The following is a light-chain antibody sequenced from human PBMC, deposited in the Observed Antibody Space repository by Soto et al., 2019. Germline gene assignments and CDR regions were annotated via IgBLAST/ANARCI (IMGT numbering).Light chain of an antibody. CDR3: QQRSNWPPRVT. V-gene: IGKV3D-20*02. CDR1: QSVSSSY. Sequence: EGVSTQSTGTVSLSPGERATLSCMGSQSVSSSYLAWYQQKPGQAPRLLIYDASNRATGIPARFSGSGSGTDFTLTISSREPEDFAVYYCQQRSNWPPRVTFGQGTRLEVK. J-gene: IGKJ5*01. CDR2: DAS.